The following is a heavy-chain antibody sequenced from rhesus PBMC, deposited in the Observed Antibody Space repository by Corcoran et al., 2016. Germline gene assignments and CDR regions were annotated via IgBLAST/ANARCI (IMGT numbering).Heavy chain of an antibody. V-gene: IGHV4S7*01. CDR3: ARKTRIAAAGGHFDY. J-gene: IGHJ4*01. CDR1: GGPISSSNW. D-gene: IGHD6-31*01. Sequence: QVQLQESGPGLVKPSETLSLTCAVSGGPISSSNWWSWIRQSPGKGLELIGYIYGGSGRTSYNPSLKSRVTISTDTSKNQFSLKLSSVTAADTAVYYCARKTRIAAAGGHFDYWGQGVLVTVSS. CDR2: IYGGSGRT.